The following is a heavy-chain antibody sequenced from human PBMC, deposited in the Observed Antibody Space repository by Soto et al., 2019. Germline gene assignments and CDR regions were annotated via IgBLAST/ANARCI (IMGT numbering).Heavy chain of an antibody. CDR3: ARAPRGYGMDV. Sequence: ETLSLTCTVSGDSFSSNSWWSWVLQPPGKGLEWIGEIHHSGSTNYNSSLTSRVSISIDKSKNQFSLNLYSVTAADAAVFYCARAPRGYGMDVWGQGTTVTVSS. CDR1: GDSFSSNSW. V-gene: IGHV4-4*02. CDR2: IHHSGST. J-gene: IGHJ6*02.